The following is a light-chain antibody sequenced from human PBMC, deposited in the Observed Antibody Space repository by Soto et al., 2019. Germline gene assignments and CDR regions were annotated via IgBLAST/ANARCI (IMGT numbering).Light chain of an antibody. Sequence: DIKMTQSPSSLSASLGDRVTITCRASQSISSYLHWYQQKPGKAPKLLIYAASSLQSGVPSRFSGSGSGTYFTLTISSLQPEDFATYYCQQSYSSPRTFGQGTKLEIK. CDR1: QSISSY. J-gene: IGKJ2*01. CDR2: AAS. CDR3: QQSYSSPRT. V-gene: IGKV1-39*01.